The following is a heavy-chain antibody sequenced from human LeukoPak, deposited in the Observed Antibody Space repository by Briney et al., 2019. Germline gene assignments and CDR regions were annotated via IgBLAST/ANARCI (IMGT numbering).Heavy chain of an antibody. D-gene: IGHD3-16*02. J-gene: IGHJ4*02. Sequence: ASVKVSCKASGYTFTSYGISWVRHAPGQGLEWMGSISPYNGNTKYTERLQGRVIMTTDTSTRTAYMELRSLRSDDTAVFYCARDQYAYTWGSYRPYFDSWGQGTLVTVS. CDR3: ARDQYAYTWGSYRPYFDS. CDR1: GYTFTSYG. V-gene: IGHV1-18*04. CDR2: ISPYNGNT.